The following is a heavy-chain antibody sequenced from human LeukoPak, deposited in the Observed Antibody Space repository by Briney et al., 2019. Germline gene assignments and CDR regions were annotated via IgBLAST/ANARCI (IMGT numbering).Heavy chain of an antibody. D-gene: IGHD3-22*01. CDR2: ISYDGSNK. J-gene: IGHJ4*02. CDR1: GFTFSSYA. CDR3: ARAFHSSGYYDSSGHEE. V-gene: IGHV3-30*04. Sequence: PGRSLRLSCAASGFTFSSYAMHWVRQAPGKGLEWVAVISYDGSNKYYADSVKGRFTISRDNSENTLYLQMNSLRAEDTAVYYCARAFHSSGYYDSSGHEEWGQGTLVTVSS.